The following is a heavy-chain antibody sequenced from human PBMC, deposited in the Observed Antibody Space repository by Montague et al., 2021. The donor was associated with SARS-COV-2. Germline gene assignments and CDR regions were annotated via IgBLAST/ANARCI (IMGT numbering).Heavy chain of an antibody. J-gene: IGHJ4*02. V-gene: IGHV4-31*03. Sequence: SETLSLTCSVSGGSISSANYYWSWIRQHPRKGLEFIGYIYYSGSSFYNPSLKSRLTISVDTSKNRFSLRLSSVTAADTAIYFCASQSGSYYNYFDLWGQGTLVTVSS. CDR1: GGSISSANYY. D-gene: IGHD1-26*01. CDR2: IYYSGSS. CDR3: ASQSGSYYNYFDL.